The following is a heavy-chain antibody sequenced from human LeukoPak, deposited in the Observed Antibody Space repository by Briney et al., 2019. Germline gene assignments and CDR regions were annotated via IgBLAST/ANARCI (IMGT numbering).Heavy chain of an antibody. V-gene: IGHV4-34*01. J-gene: IGHJ4*02. D-gene: IGHD3-9*01. CDR3: ARGGHYDILTGYPASYYFDY. CDR2: INHSGST. Sequence: SETLSLTCAVYGGSFSGYYWSWIRQPPGKGLEWIGEINHSGSTNYNPSLKSRVTISVDTSKNQFSLKLSSVTAADTAVYYCARGGHYDILTGYPASYYFDYWGQGTLVTVSS. CDR1: GGSFSGYY.